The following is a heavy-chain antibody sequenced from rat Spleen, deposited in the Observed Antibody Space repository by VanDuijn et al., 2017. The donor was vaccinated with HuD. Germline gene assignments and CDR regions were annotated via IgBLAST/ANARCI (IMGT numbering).Heavy chain of an antibody. CDR2: IPNTGGST. J-gene: IGHJ2*01. CDR1: GFTFNNYW. V-gene: IGHV5-31*01. CDR3: TRVGHTYCDY. D-gene: IGHD1-7*01. Sequence: EVQLVESGGGLVQPGRSLKLSCVASGFTFNNYWMTWIRQAPGKGLEWVASIPNTGGSTYVPDSVKGRFTISRDNAKSTLYLQMNSLRSEDTATYYCTRVGHTYCDYWGQGVMVTVSS.